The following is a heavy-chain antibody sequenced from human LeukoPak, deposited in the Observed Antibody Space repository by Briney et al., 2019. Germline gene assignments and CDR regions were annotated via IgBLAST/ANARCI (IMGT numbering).Heavy chain of an antibody. CDR1: GFTFSTYS. J-gene: IGHJ6*02. CDR2: ISGSSGYI. Sequence: GGSLRLSCAASGFTFSTYSMNWVRQAPGKGLEWVSSISGSSGYIYYADSVKGRFTTSRDNAKNSLYLQMNSLRAEDTAVYYCAKAEVAVLPGAYYYYGMDVWGQGTTVTVSS. CDR3: AKAEVAVLPGAYYYYGMDV. D-gene: IGHD1-1*01. V-gene: IGHV3-21*04.